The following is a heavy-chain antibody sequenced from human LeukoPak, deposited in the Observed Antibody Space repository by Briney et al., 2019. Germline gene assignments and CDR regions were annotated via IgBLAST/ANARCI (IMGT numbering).Heavy chain of an antibody. D-gene: IGHD3-22*01. CDR3: AKDLGYYYDSSGYYYFDY. J-gene: IGHJ4*02. Sequence: GGSLRLSCAASGFTFSSYAMSWVRQAPGKGLEWVSGISGSGGSTYYADSVKGRFTISRDNSKNMLYLQMNSLRAEDTAVYYCAKDLGYYYDSSGYYYFDYWGQGALVTVSS. CDR2: ISGSGGST. V-gene: IGHV3-23*01. CDR1: GFTFSSYA.